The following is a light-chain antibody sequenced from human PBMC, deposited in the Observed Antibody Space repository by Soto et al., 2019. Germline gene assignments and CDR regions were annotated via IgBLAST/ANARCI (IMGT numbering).Light chain of an antibody. CDR3: QQYNNWPWT. V-gene: IGKV3-15*01. Sequence: EIVMTQSPATLSVSPGERATLSCRASQSVSSNLAWYQQKPGQAPRLXIYGAYTRATGIPARFSGSGSGTEFTLTIRSLQSEDFAVYYCQQYNNWPWTFGQGTKVDIK. J-gene: IGKJ1*01. CDR2: GAY. CDR1: QSVSSN.